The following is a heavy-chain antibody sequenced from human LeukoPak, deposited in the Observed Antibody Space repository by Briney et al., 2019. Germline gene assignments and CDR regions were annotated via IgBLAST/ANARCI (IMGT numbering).Heavy chain of an antibody. CDR3: AKAVVYGYYDFWSGYPYFDY. J-gene: IGHJ4*02. V-gene: IGHV3-23*01. CDR1: GFTFSSYA. D-gene: IGHD3-3*01. Sequence: GGSLRLSCAASGFTFSSYAMSWVRQAPGKGLEWVSAISGSGGSTYYADSVKGRFTISRDNSKNTLYLQMNSLRAEDTAVYYCAKAVVYGYYDFWSGYPYFDYWGRGTLVTVSS. CDR2: ISGSGGST.